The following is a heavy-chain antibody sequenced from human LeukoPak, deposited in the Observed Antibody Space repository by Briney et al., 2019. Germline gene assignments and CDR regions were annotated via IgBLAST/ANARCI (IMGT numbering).Heavy chain of an antibody. CDR2: IKPKTDDGTT. V-gene: IGHV3-15*01. D-gene: IGHD3-16*01. Sequence: WSLRLSCAASGFIFSKAWMAWVRQAPGKGLEWVGHIKPKTDDGTTDYAAPVKGRFTISRDDSKSTLYLQMNSLNTEDTAVYFCTSALNLVLGELLGYWGQGTLVTVSS. CDR1: GFIFSKAW. J-gene: IGHJ4*02. CDR3: TSALNLVLGELLGY.